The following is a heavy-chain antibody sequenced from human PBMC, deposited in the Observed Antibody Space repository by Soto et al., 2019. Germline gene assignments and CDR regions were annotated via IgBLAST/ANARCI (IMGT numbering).Heavy chain of an antibody. CDR3: ARRWGAAFDY. CDR2: IYYSGST. J-gene: IGHJ4*02. Sequence: QVQLQESGPGLVKPSETLSLTCTVSGGSISSYYWSWIRQPPGKGLEWIGYIYYSGSTNYNPSLKSRVTITVDTSNNQFSLKLCSVTAADTAVYYCARRWGAAFDYWGQGTLVTVSS. V-gene: IGHV4-59*08. CDR1: GGSISSYY. D-gene: IGHD1-26*01.